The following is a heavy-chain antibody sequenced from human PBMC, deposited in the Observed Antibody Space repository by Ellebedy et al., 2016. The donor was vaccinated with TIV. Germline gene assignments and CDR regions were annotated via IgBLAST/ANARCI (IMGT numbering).Heavy chain of an antibody. CDR2: ISSSSSYT. Sequence: GESLKISXAASGFTFSDYYMSWIRQAPGKGLEWVSYISSSSSYTNYADSVKGRFTISRDNAKNSLYLQMNSLRAEDTAVYYCARGSDPTLYYYYGMDVWGQGTTVTVSS. J-gene: IGHJ6*02. CDR3: ARGSDPTLYYYYGMDV. V-gene: IGHV3-11*05. CDR1: GFTFSDYY.